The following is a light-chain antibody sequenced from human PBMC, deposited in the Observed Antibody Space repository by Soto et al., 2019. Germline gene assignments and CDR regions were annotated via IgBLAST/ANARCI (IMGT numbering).Light chain of an antibody. J-gene: IGKJ1*01. V-gene: IGKV3-15*01. CDR1: QSVSIN. CDR2: CAS. Sequence: TVLTQSPATLSVSPGERASLSCRASQSVSINLAWYQQKPGQAPRLLIYCASTRATGIPARFSGSGSGTEFTLTINSLQSEDFAVYYCQEYDNWPPEGTFGQGTKVEV. CDR3: QEYDNWPPEGT.